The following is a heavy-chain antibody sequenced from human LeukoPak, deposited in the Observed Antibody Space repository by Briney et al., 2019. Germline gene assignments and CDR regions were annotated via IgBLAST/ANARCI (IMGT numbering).Heavy chain of an antibody. J-gene: IGHJ4*02. Sequence: SETLSLTCTVSGGSISSYYWGWIRQPPGKGLEWIGYIYYSGSTNYNPSLKSRVTISVDTSNNQFSLKLSSVTAADTAVYYCARSTLGVPLHYWGQGTLVTVSS. CDR3: ARSTLGVPLHY. V-gene: IGHV4-59*01. D-gene: IGHD3-16*01. CDR1: GGSISSYY. CDR2: IYYSGST.